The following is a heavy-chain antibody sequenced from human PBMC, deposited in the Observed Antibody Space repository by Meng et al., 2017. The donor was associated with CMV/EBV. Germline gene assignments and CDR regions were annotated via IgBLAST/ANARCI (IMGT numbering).Heavy chain of an antibody. V-gene: IGHV1-2*02. CDR2: INPNSGGT. CDR1: GYTCSGYY. CDR3: ARFMSSSWDHYFDY. Sequence: QVHRVEAGAAGKEPGAVVKVSCKASGYTCSGYYLHWVRQAPGQGLEWMGGINPNSGGTNYAQTFQGRVTMTRDTSISTAYMELSRLRSDDTAVYYCARFMSSSWDHYFDYWGQGTLVTVSS. J-gene: IGHJ4*02. D-gene: IGHD6-13*01.